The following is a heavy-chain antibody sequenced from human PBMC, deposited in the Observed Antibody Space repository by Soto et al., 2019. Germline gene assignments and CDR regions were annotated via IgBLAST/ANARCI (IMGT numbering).Heavy chain of an antibody. Sequence: SETLSLTCTVSGDSISSADYYWSWIRQTPGKGLEWIGHVFYSGTTYYNPSLKSRLTISVDTSKNHFSLRLTSVTAADTAVYYCARDLWVEPELYYYGMDVWGQGTTVTVSS. V-gene: IGHV4-30-4*01. CDR2: VFYSGTT. CDR1: GDSISSADYY. J-gene: IGHJ6*02. D-gene: IGHD1-1*01. CDR3: ARDLWVEPELYYYGMDV.